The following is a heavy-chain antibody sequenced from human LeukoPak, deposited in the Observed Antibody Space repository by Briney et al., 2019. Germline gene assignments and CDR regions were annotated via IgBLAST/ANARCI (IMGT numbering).Heavy chain of an antibody. Sequence: ASVKVSCKASGGTFSSFAISWVRQAPGQGLEWMGGIFPLFATSVYAQKFQGRVTITADESTTTAYLELRSLRYEDTAVYYCARVDRIYDILTGSYCYYMDVWGKGTTVTISS. J-gene: IGHJ6*03. CDR2: IFPLFATS. CDR3: ARVDRIYDILTGSYCYYMDV. D-gene: IGHD3-9*01. CDR1: GGTFSSFA. V-gene: IGHV1-69*13.